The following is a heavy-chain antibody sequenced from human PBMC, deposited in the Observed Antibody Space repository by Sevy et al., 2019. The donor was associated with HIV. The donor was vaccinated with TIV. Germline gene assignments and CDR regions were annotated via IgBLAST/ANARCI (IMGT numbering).Heavy chain of an antibody. J-gene: IGHJ4*02. V-gene: IGHV4-39*01. CDR2: LYYSGGT. CDR1: GGSINNNHYY. Sequence: SETLSLTCTVSGGSINNNHYYWGWIRQPPGKGMEWIGSLYYSGGTYYNPSLKSRVTISVDASKIQFSLRLTSVTAADTAVYYCARRIVVTNHFVRGMHDCWGREALVNVSS. CDR3: ARRIVVTNHFVRGMHDC. D-gene: IGHD1-26*01.